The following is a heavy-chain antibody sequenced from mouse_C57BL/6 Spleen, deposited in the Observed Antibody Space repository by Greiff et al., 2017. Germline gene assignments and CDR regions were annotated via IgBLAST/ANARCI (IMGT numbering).Heavy chain of an antibody. CDR1: GFTFSDYY. D-gene: IGHD1-1*01. V-gene: IGHV5-16*01. Sequence: EVQVVESEGGLVQPGSSMKLSCTASGFTFSDYYMAWVRQVPEKGLEWVANINYDGSSTYYLDSLKSRFILSRDNAKNILYLQMSSLKSEDTATXYCARDEGGKGFAVWGAGTLVTVAA. CDR2: INYDGSST. J-gene: IGHJ3*01. CDR3: ARDEGGKGFAV.